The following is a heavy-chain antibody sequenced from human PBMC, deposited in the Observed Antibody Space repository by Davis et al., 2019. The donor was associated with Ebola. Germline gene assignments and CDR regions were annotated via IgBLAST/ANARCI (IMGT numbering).Heavy chain of an antibody. CDR3: ARGYQGYDHIWGNYPFDS. CDR2: IIPIFGAA. Sequence: SVKVSCKASGGTFSSYAISWVRQAPGQGLEWMGGIIPIFGAANYAQKFQGRVTITADKSTSTAYMELSSLRSEDTAVYYCARGYQGYDHIWGNYPFDSWGQGTLVTVSS. CDR1: GGTFSSYA. J-gene: IGHJ4*02. D-gene: IGHD3-16*01. V-gene: IGHV1-69*06.